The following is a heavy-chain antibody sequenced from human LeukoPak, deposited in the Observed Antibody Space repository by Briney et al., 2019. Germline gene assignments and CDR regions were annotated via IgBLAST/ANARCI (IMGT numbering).Heavy chain of an antibody. J-gene: IGHJ5*02. CDR2: MNPNSGNT. CDR3: ARGSVPAGYWFDP. Sequence: GASVKVSCKASGYTFTSYDINWVRQATGQGLEWMGWMNPNSGNTGYAQKFQGRVTITRNTSISTAYMELSSLRSEDTAAYYCARGSVPAGYWFDPWGQGTLVTVSS. CDR1: GYTFTSYD. V-gene: IGHV1-8*03. D-gene: IGHD2-2*01.